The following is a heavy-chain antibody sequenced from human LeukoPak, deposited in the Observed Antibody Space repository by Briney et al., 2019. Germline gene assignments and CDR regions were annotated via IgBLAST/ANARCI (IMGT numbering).Heavy chain of an antibody. CDR2: LYSGGNT. CDR3: ARYDGGSGPFDY. CDR1: GFTFSSHY. V-gene: IGHV3-53*01. J-gene: IGHJ4*02. Sequence: PGGSLRLSCAASGFTFSSHYMSWVRQAPGKGLEWVSVLYSGGNTYYADSVKGRFSISRDNSKNTLYLQMNSLRAEDTAVYYCARYDGGSGPFDYWGQGTLVTVSS. D-gene: IGHD3-10*01.